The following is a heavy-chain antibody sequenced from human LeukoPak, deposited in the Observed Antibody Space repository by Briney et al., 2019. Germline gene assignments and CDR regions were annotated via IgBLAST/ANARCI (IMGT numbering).Heavy chain of an antibody. CDR1: GLTFSNAW. Sequence: GGSLRLSCAASGLTFSNAWMSWVRQAPGKGLEWVGRIKSKTDGGTTDYAAPVKGRFTISRDDSKNTPYLQMNSLKTEDTAVYYCTTGSLGRRAFDIWGQGTMVTVSS. CDR2: IKSKTDGGTT. CDR3: TTGSLGRRAFDI. J-gene: IGHJ3*02. D-gene: IGHD1-26*01. V-gene: IGHV3-15*01.